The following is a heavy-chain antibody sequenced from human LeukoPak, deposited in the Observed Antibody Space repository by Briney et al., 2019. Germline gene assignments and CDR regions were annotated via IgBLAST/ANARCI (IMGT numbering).Heavy chain of an antibody. CDR1: GGNFRSTA. J-gene: IGHJ4*02. CDR3: ARSPHILTGENFDY. CDR2: IIPIFGTA. V-gene: IGHV1-69*13. Sequence: ASVKVSCKASGGNFRSTAISWVRQAPGQGLEWMGGIIPIFGTANYAQKFQGRVTIIADDSTSTAYMQLSRLRSDDTAVYYCARSPHILTGENFDYWGQGTLLTVSS. D-gene: IGHD3-9*01.